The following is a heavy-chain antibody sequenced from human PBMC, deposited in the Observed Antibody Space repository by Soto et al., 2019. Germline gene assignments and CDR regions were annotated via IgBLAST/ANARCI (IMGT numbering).Heavy chain of an antibody. Sequence: GASVKVSCKASGGTFSSYTISWVRQAPGQGLEWMGRIIPILGIANYAQKFQGRVTITADKSTSTAYMELSSLRSEDTAVYYCARDGSSGWYYYFDYWGQGTLVTVSS. CDR2: IIPILGIA. J-gene: IGHJ4*02. CDR3: ARDGSSGWYYYFDY. V-gene: IGHV1-69*04. D-gene: IGHD6-19*01. CDR1: GGTFSSYT.